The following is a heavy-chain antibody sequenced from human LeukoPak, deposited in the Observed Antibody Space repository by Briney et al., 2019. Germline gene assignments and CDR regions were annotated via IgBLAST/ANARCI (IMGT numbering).Heavy chain of an antibody. J-gene: IGHJ2*01. Sequence: PSETLSLTCAVNGGSFSGYYWGWIRQPPGKGLEWIGEINHSGSTKYYPSLKSRVTISVDTPKNQFSLKLSSVTAADTAVYYCARGRRAYYYDSRGYQRYFDLWGRGTLVTVSS. D-gene: IGHD3-22*01. CDR1: GGSFSGYY. CDR3: ARGRRAYYYDSRGYQRYFDL. V-gene: IGHV4-34*01. CDR2: INHSGST.